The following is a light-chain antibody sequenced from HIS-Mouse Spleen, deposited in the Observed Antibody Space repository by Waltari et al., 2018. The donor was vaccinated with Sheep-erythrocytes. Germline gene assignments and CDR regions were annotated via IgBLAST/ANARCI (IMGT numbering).Light chain of an antibody. Sequence: QSALTQPASVSGSPGQSITISCTGTRSDVGGYNYVSWYQQHPGKAPKPMIYDVSNRPSGVSNRFSGSKSGNTASLTISGLQAEDEADYYCCSYAGSYTWVFGGGTKLTVL. CDR1: RSDVGGYNY. V-gene: IGLV2-14*03. CDR2: DVS. J-gene: IGLJ3*02. CDR3: CSYAGSYTWV.